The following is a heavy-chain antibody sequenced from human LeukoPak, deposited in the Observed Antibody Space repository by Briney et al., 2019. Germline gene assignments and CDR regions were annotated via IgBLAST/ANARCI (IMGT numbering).Heavy chain of an antibody. V-gene: IGHV1-2*04. CDR1: GYTFTGYY. CDR3: ARGADYVNWFDP. CDR2: INPNSGGT. J-gene: IGHJ5*02. Sequence: ASVKVSCKASGYTFTGYYMYWVRQAPGQGLEWMGWINPNSGGTNYAQKFQGWVTMTRDTSISTAYMELSRLRSDDTAVYYCARGADYVNWFDPWGQGTLVTVSS. D-gene: IGHD4-17*01.